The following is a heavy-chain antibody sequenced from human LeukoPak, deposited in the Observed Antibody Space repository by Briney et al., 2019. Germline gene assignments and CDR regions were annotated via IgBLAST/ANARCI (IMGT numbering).Heavy chain of an antibody. D-gene: IGHD6-13*01. CDR1: GFTFDDYG. Sequence: PGGSLRLSCAASGFTFDDYGMSWVRQAPGKGLEWVSGINWNGGSTGYADSVKGRFTISRDNAKNSLYLQMNSLRAEDTAVYYCARLGSSWYDYYYMDVWGKGTTVTISS. V-gene: IGHV3-20*04. J-gene: IGHJ6*03. CDR2: INWNGGST. CDR3: ARLGSSWYDYYYMDV.